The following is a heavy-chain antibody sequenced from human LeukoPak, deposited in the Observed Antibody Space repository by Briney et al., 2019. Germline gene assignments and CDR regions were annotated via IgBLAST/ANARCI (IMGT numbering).Heavy chain of an antibody. V-gene: IGHV1-46*01. CDR3: ARFPKGSSSSFDY. Sequence: ASVKVSCKASGYTFTSYYMHWVRQAPGHGLEWMGIINPSGGSTTYAQKFQDRVTMTRDTSTSTVYMELSSLGSEDTAVYYCARFPKGSSSSFDYWGQGTLVTVSS. CDR1: GYTFTSYY. D-gene: IGHD6-6*01. J-gene: IGHJ4*02. CDR2: INPSGGST.